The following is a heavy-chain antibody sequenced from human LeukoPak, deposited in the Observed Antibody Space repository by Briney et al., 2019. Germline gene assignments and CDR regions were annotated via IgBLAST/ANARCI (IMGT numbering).Heavy chain of an antibody. D-gene: IGHD5-24*01. CDR3: ARDPGDGYNLEAFDI. V-gene: IGHV3-30*03. CDR1: GFTFSGYG. Sequence: GGSLRLSCAASGFTFSGYGMHWVRQAPGKGLEWVAVISYDGSNKDYADSVKGRFIISRDNFKNTLYLQMNSLRPEDTALYYCARDPGDGYNLEAFDIWGLGTMVSVSS. CDR2: ISYDGSNK. J-gene: IGHJ3*02.